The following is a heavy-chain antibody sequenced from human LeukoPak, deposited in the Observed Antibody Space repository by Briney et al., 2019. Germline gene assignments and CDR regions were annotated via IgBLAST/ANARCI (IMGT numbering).Heavy chain of an antibody. CDR3: TTADGYSYGYGIDY. CDR1: GFTSSNAW. CDR2: IKSKTDGGTT. D-gene: IGHD5-18*01. V-gene: IGHV3-15*01. Sequence: GGSLRLSCAASGFTSSNAWMSWVRQAPGKGREWVGRIKSKTDGGTTDYAAPVKGRFTISRDDSKNTLYLQMNSLKTEDTAVYYCTTADGYSYGYGIDYWGQGTLVTVSS. J-gene: IGHJ4*02.